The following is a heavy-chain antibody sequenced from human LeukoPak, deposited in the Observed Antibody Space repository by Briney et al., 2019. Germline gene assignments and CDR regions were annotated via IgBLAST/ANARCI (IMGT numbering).Heavy chain of an antibody. CDR3: SRRPYSGSPNWFDP. CDR1: GHRFTNHW. J-gene: IGHJ5*02. D-gene: IGHD1-26*01. Sequence: GESLKISCEVSGHRFTNHWIGWVRPMPGKGLEWMGIINLGDSDTKYSPSFQGQVTISLDKSISTAYLRWRSLKASDTAMYYCSRRPYSGSPNWFDPWGQGTLVTVSS. V-gene: IGHV5-51*01. CDR2: INLGDSDT.